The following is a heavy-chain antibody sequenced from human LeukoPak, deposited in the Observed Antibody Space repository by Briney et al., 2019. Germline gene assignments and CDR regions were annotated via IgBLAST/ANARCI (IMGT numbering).Heavy chain of an antibody. CDR1: GGSFSGYY. D-gene: IGHD5-18*01. CDR3: ARRLRGGYSYGH. Sequence: PSETLSLTCAVYGGSFSGYYWSWIRQPPGKGLEWIGEINHSGSTNYNPSLKSRVTISVDTSKNQFSLRLSSVTAADTAVYYCARRLRGGYSYGHWGQGTLVTVSS. CDR2: INHSGST. V-gene: IGHV4-34*01. J-gene: IGHJ4*02.